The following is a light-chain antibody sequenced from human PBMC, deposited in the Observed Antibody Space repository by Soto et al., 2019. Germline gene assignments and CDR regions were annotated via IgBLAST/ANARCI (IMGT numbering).Light chain of an antibody. CDR2: EDN. V-gene: IGLV3-1*01. Sequence: SYELTQPPSVSVSPGQTASITCSGDKLGDKYASWYQQRPGQSPVLVIYEDNERPSGIPERFSGSNSGNTATLTISGTQSMDEADYYCQAWDSSTVIFGGGTKVTVL. CDR1: KLGDKY. CDR3: QAWDSSTVI. J-gene: IGLJ2*01.